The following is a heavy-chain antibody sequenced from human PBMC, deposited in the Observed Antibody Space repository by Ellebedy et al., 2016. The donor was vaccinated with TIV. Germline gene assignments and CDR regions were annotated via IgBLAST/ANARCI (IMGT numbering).Heavy chain of an antibody. CDR3: ARDDGSGSPNWFDP. J-gene: IGHJ5*02. CDR1: GYTFTGYY. V-gene: IGHV1-2*02. D-gene: IGHD3-10*01. CDR2: INPNSGGT. Sequence: AASVKVSCKASGYTFTGYYMHWVRQAPAPGLEWMGWINPNSGGTNYAQKFQGRVTMTRDTSISTAYMELSRLRSDDTAGYYCARDDGSGSPNWFDPWGQGTLVTVSS.